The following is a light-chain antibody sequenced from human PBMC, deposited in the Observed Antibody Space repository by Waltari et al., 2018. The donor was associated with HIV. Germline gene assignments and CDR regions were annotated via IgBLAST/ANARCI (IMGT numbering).Light chain of an antibody. CDR1: NIGNRR. J-gene: IGLJ2*01. Sequence: SSVLTQTPSVSVAPGQTARITCGGDNIGNRRVHWYQQKPGQSPVLVVYDDIDRPSGIPERFSGSMSGNTATLTISRVEVGDEDDYDCQVWDTNSDHRVFGGGTKLTVL. V-gene: IGLV3-21*02. CDR2: DDI. CDR3: QVWDTNSDHRV.